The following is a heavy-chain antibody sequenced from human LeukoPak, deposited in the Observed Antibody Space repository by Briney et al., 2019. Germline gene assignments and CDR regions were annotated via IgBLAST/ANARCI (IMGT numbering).Heavy chain of an antibody. J-gene: IGHJ4*02. V-gene: IGHV3-15*01. CDR3: TTDPGDYEIY. D-gene: IGHD4-17*01. CDR2: IKSETDGGTT. Sequence: GGSLRLSCAASGLTFRNAWMSWVRQAPGKGLGWVGRIKSETDGGTTDYAAPVKGRFTISRDDSKNMLYLQMNSLKTEDTAVYYCTTDPGDYEIYWGQGTLVTVSS. CDR1: GLTFRNAW.